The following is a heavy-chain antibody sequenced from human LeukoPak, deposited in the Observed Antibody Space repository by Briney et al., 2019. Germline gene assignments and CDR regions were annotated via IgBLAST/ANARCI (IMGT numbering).Heavy chain of an antibody. Sequence: PGGSLRLSCAASGFTFSNYAMSWVRQSPGKGLEWVSAITGSGGSRYYADSVKGRFTISRDNSKNTLYLQMNSLRAEDTAVCYCARVGSSGYLAYWGQGTLVTVSS. V-gene: IGHV3-23*01. D-gene: IGHD3-22*01. CDR3: ARVGSSGYLAY. CDR1: GFTFSNYA. CDR2: ITGSGGSR. J-gene: IGHJ4*02.